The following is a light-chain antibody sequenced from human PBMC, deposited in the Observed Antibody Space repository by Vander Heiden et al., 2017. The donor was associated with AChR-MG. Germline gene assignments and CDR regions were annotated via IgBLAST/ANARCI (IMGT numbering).Light chain of an antibody. V-gene: IGLV3-21*02. Sequence: SNVLTQPPSVSVAPGQTARLTCGKRNIGIKTVHWFQQKPGQAPVVVVYDDSGRPSGIPERFSGSNSGPTATLTISGVEAGDEADYYCQVWDYNSDHHVVFGGGTKLTVL. J-gene: IGLJ2*01. CDR2: DDS. CDR3: QVWDYNSDHHVV. CDR1: NIGIKT.